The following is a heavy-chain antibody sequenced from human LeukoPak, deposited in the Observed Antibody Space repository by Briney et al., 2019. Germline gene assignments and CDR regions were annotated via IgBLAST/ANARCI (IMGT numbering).Heavy chain of an antibody. V-gene: IGHV3-30*18. J-gene: IGHJ6*02. CDR2: ISYDGSNK. CDR1: GFTFSSYG. CDR3: AKDKGVYGDYYYGMDV. D-gene: IGHD4-17*01. Sequence: PGRSLRLSCAASGFTFSSYGMHWVRQAPGKGLEWVAVISYDGSNKYHADSVKGRLTISRDNSKNTLYLQMNSLRAEDTAMYYCAKDKGVYGDYYYGMDVWGQGTTVTVSS.